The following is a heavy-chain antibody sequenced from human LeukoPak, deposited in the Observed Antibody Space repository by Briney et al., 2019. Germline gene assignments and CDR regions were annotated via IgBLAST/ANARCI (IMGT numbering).Heavy chain of an antibody. CDR2: IYYSGST. J-gene: IGHJ2*01. D-gene: IGHD3-3*02. CDR3: ARHFQYFDL. V-gene: IGHV4-34*01. CDR1: GGSFSGYY. Sequence: SETLSLTCAVYGGSFSGYYWSWIRQPPGKGLEWIGSIYYSGSTYYNPSLKSRVTISVDTSKNQFSLKLSSVTAADTAVYYCARHFQYFDLWGRGTLVTVSS.